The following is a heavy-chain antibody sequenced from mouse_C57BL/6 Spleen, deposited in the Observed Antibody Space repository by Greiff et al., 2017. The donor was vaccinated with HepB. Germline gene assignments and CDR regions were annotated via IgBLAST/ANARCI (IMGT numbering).Heavy chain of an antibody. J-gene: IGHJ4*01. D-gene: IGHD2-3*01. Sequence: EVQVVESGPGLVKPSQSLSLTCSVTGYSITSGYYWNWIRQFPGNKLEWMGYISYDGSNNYNPSLKNRISITRDTSKNQFFLKLNSVTTEDTATYYCARVYDGYYEDYAMDYWGQGTSVTVSS. CDR2: ISYDGSN. CDR1: GYSITSGYY. V-gene: IGHV3-6*01. CDR3: ARVYDGYYEDYAMDY.